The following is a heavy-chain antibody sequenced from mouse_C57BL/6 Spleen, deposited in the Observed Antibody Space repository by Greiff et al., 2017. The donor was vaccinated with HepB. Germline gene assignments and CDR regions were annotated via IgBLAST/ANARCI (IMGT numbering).Heavy chain of an antibody. CDR2: IDPSDSYT. J-gene: IGHJ4*01. D-gene: IGHD1-1*01. Sequence: VKLQQPGAELVKPGASVKLSCKASGYTFTSYWMQWVKQRPGQGLEWIGEIDPSDSYTNYNQKFKGKATLTVDTSSSTAYMQLSSLTSEDSAVYYCLRGYYGSSLYYAMDYWGQGTSVTVSS. CDR1: GYTFTSYW. CDR3: LRGYYGSSLYYAMDY. V-gene: IGHV1-50*01.